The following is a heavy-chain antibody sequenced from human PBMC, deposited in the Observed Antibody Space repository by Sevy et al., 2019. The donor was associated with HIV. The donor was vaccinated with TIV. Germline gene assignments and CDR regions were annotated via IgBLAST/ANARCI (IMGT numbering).Heavy chain of an antibody. J-gene: IGHJ4*02. D-gene: IGHD6-13*01. CDR2: IYYSGST. CDR3: ARESIAAIGDFDY. V-gene: IGHV4-59*01. CDR1: GGSINNYF. Sequence: SETLSLTCTVSGGSINNYFWSWIRQPPGKGLEWIGYIYYSGSTNYNPSLKSRVIISVDTSKTQFSLKLTSVTAADTAVYYCARESIAAIGDFDYWGQGTLVTVSS.